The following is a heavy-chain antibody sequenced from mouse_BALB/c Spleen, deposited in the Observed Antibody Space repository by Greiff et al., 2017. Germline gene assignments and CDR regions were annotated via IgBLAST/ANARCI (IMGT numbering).Heavy chain of an antibody. CDR1: GYTFTDYA. J-gene: IGHJ1*01. V-gene: IGHV1-67*01. Sequence: VQLQQSGPELVRPGVSVKISCKGSGYTFTDYAMHWVKQSHAKSLEWIGVISTYYGNTNYNQKFKGKATMTVDKSSSTAYMELARLTSEDSAIYYCAREDCNHWYFDVWGAGTTVTVSS. CDR2: ISTYYGNT. CDR3: AREDCNHWYFDV. D-gene: IGHD2-1*01.